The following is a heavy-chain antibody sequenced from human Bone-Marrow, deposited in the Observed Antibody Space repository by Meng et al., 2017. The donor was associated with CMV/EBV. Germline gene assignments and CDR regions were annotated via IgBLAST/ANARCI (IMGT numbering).Heavy chain of an antibody. CDR1: GFTFDDYG. J-gene: IGHJ3*02. CDR3: ARPITGGDAFDI. CDR2: INCNGGST. Sequence: GESLKISCAASGFTFDDYGMSWVRQAPGKGLEWVSGINCNGGSTGYADSVKGRFTISRDNAKNSLYLQMNSMRAEDTALYYCARPITGGDAFDIWGQGPMVTVSS. D-gene: IGHD7-27*01. V-gene: IGHV3-20*04.